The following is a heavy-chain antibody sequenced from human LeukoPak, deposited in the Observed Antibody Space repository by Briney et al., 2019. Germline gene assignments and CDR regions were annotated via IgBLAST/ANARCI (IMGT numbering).Heavy chain of an antibody. CDR3: ARGLSAIVY. V-gene: IGHV4-34*01. Sequence: SETLSLTCAVYGVSFSGYYWSWIRQPPGKGLEWIGEINHSGSTNYNPSLKSRVTISVDTSKNQFSLKLSAVTAADTAVYYCARGLSAIVYWGQGTLVTVSS. D-gene: IGHD2-15*01. CDR1: GVSFSGYY. CDR2: INHSGST. J-gene: IGHJ4*02.